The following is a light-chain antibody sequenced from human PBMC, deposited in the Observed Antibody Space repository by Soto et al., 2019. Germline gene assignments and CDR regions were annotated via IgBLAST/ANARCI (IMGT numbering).Light chain of an antibody. CDR3: SSYTSSSTPYV. CDR1: SSDVGGYNY. V-gene: IGLV2-14*01. Sequence: QSALTQPASVSGSPGQSITISCTGTSSDVGGYNYVSWYQQHPGKAPKLMIYEVSNRPSGVSNRFSGSKSGNTASLTISGLQAKDEADYYCSSYTSSSTPYVFGTGTKAPS. CDR2: EVS. J-gene: IGLJ1*01.